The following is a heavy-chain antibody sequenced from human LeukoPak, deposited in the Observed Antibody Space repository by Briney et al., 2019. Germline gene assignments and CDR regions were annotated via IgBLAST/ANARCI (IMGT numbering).Heavy chain of an antibody. Sequence: PGGSLRLSCAASGFTFSSYDMHWVRQATGKGLEWVSVIGTAGDTYYPGSVKGRFTISRDNSKNTLYLQMNRLRAEDTAVYYCAKDFSVYYDDSRVLDYWGQGTLVTVSS. CDR1: GFTFSSYD. CDR2: IGTAGDT. D-gene: IGHD3-22*01. J-gene: IGHJ4*02. V-gene: IGHV3-13*01. CDR3: AKDFSVYYDDSRVLDY.